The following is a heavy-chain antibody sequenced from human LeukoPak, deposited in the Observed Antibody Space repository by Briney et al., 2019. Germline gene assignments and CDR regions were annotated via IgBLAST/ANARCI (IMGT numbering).Heavy chain of an antibody. V-gene: IGHV3-23*01. CDR3: AKALAGYGYFDL. CDR2: ISGSGGST. J-gene: IGHJ2*01. Sequence: PGGSLRLSCAASGFTFSSYDMICVRQAPGKGLEWVSDISGSGGSTYYADSVKGRFTVSRDNSKNTLYLQMNSLRAEDTALYYCAKALAGYGYFDLWGRGTLVTVSS. D-gene: IGHD6-19*01. CDR1: GFTFSSYD.